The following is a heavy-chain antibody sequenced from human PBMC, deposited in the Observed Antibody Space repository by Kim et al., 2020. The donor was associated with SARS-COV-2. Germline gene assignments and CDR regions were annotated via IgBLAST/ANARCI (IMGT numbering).Heavy chain of an antibody. D-gene: IGHD1-7*01. Sequence: SETLSLTCAVYGGSFSGYYWSWIRQPPGKGLEWIGEINHSGSTNYNPSLKSRVTISVDTSKNQFSLKLSSVTAADTAVYYCARGNYVGSGQFDYWGQGTLVTVSS. CDR3: ARGNYVGSGQFDY. CDR2: INHSGST. V-gene: IGHV4-34*01. J-gene: IGHJ4*02. CDR1: GGSFSGYY.